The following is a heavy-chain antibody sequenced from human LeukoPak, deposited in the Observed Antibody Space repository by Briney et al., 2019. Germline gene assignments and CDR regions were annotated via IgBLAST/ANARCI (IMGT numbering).Heavy chain of an antibody. CDR3: ARVRGYSYDSSDFDY. V-gene: IGHV4-59*01. CDR1: GDSISYYY. J-gene: IGHJ4*02. D-gene: IGHD5-18*01. CDR2: IYYSGNT. Sequence: SETLSLTCTVSGDSISYYYWSWIRQPPGKGLEWIGKIYYSGNTNYNPSLKSRVTISVDTSKNQFSLKLSSVTATDTAVYYCARVRGYSYDSSDFDYWGQGTLVTVSS.